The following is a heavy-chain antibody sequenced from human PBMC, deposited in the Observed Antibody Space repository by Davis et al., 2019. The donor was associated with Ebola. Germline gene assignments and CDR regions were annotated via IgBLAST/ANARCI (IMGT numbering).Heavy chain of an antibody. CDR3: ARGPSIRGFDY. Sequence: MPSETLSLTCTVSGGSISSSSYYWGWIRQPPGKGLEWIGSIYYSGSTYYKPSLKSRVTISVDTSKNQFSLKLSSVTAADTAVYYCARGPSIRGFDYWGQGTLVTVSS. J-gene: IGHJ4*02. D-gene: IGHD6-6*01. CDR1: GGSISSSSYY. V-gene: IGHV4-39*01. CDR2: IYYSGST.